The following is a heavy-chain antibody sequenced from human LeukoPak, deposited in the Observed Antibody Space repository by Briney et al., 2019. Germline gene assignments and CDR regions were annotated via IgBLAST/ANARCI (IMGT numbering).Heavy chain of an antibody. CDR3: TRIPATAFDAFDI. CDR1: GFTFSSYS. D-gene: IGHD2-2*01. Sequence: GGSLRLSCAASGFTFSSYSMNWVRQAPGKGLEWVSSISSSSSYIYYADSVKGRFTISRDNAKNSLYLQMNSLKTEDTAVYYCTRIPATAFDAFDIWGQGTMVTVSS. CDR2: ISSSSSYI. V-gene: IGHV3-21*04. J-gene: IGHJ3*02.